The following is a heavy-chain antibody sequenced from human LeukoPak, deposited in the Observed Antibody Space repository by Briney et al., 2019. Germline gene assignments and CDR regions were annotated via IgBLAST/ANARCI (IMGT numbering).Heavy chain of an antibody. Sequence: GASVGVSCKASGYTFTSYGISWVGQAPGHGLEWIGWNNPKSGGTNEAQKFHDRVTMTRDTSIRTAYMEVSRLRSDDTAVYYCARSPDILTGENFDYWGQGTLVTVSS. J-gene: IGHJ4*02. CDR3: ARSPDILTGENFDY. CDR2: NNPKSGGT. V-gene: IGHV1-2*02. CDR1: GYTFTSYG. D-gene: IGHD3-9*01.